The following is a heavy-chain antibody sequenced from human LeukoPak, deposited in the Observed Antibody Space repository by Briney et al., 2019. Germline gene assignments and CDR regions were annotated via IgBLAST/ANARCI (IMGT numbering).Heavy chain of an antibody. CDR2: IWYDGSNK. CDR1: GFTFSSYG. V-gene: IGHV3-33*01. J-gene: IGHJ4*02. D-gene: IGHD2-2*01. CDR3: ARHYCSSTSCYGSFDY. Sequence: GRSLRLSCAASGFTFSSYGMHWVRQAPGKGLEWVAVIWYDGSNKYYADSVKGRFTISRDNSKNTLYLQMNSLRAEDTAVYYCARHYCSSTSCYGSFDYWGQGTLVTVSS.